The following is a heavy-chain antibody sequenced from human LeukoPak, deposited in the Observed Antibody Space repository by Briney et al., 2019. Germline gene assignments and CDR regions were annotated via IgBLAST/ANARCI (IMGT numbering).Heavy chain of an antibody. CDR3: AKDRYYYDSSGYYSY. Sequence: GGSLRLSCAASGFTFSSYAMSWVRQAPGKGLEWVSAISGRGGSTYYADSVKGRFTISRDNSKNTLYLQMSSLRAEDTAVYYCAKDRYYYDSSGYYSYWGQGTLVTVSS. J-gene: IGHJ4*02. CDR2: ISGRGGST. D-gene: IGHD3-22*01. CDR1: GFTFSSYA. V-gene: IGHV3-23*01.